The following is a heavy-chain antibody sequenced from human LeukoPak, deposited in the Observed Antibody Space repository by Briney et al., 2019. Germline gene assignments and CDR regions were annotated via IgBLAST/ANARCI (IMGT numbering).Heavy chain of an antibody. J-gene: IGHJ4*02. CDR2: INGRGGST. CDR1: GFTFSNSA. Sequence: GGSLRLSCAASGFTFSNSAMNWVRQAPGKGLEWVSAINGRGGSTYYADSVKGRFTISRDNSKNTLYLQMNSLRAEDTAVYYCIAWVVTAYTWGQGTLVTVSS. D-gene: IGHD2-21*02. V-gene: IGHV3-23*01. CDR3: IAWVVTAYT.